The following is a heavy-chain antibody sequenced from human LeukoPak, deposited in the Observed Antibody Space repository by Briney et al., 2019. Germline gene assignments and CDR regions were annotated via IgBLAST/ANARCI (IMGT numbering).Heavy chain of an antibody. CDR1: GYSFTSYW. Sequence: GESLRISCRGSGYSFTSYWISWVRQMPGRGLEWMGRIDPSDSYTNYSPSFQGHVTISADKSISTAYLQWSSLKASDTAMYYCASQPGYCNSTSCYEYYWGQGTLVTVSS. CDR3: ASQPGYCNSTSCYEYY. V-gene: IGHV5-10-1*01. J-gene: IGHJ4*02. CDR2: IDPSDSYT. D-gene: IGHD2-2*03.